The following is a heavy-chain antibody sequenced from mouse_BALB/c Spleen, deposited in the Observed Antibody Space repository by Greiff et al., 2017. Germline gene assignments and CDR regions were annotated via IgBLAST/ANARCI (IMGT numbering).Heavy chain of an antibody. Sequence: VQLKQSGAELVKPGASVKLSCTASGFNIKDTYMHWVKQRPEQGLEWIGRIDPANGNTKYDPKFQGKATITADTSSNTAYLQLSSLTSEDTAVYYCASITTAHFDYWGQGTTLTVSS. CDR1: GFNIKDTY. J-gene: IGHJ2*01. D-gene: IGHD1-2*01. CDR2: IDPANGNT. V-gene: IGHV14-3*02. CDR3: ASITTAHFDY.